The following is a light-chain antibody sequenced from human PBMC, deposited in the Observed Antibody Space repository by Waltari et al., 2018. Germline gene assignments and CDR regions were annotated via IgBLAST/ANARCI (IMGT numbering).Light chain of an antibody. J-gene: IGLJ2*01. Sequence: QSVLTQPPSMSAAPGQKVTISCSGSSSNIGSDYVSWYQQHPGTAPKLLIYDNNRRPAGIPCRFSGSKSGPSATLGITGRQTGDEADYYCGTWDSSLSAVVFGGGTKLTVL. V-gene: IGLV1-51*01. CDR2: DNN. CDR1: SSNIGSDY. CDR3: GTWDSSLSAVV.